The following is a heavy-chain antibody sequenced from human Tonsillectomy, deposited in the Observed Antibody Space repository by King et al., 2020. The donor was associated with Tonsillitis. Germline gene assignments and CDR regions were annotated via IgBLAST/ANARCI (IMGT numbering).Heavy chain of an antibody. Sequence: QLVQSGAEVKKPGASVKVSCKASDYTFTSYGLSWVRQAPGQGLEWMGWISPYNGNTNYAQKLQGRVTMTTDTSTSTAYMEQRSLRSDDTAIYDCARATWVELDTQYASGSWFDPWGQGTLVTVSS. V-gene: IGHV1-18*01. CDR2: ISPYNGNT. J-gene: IGHJ5*02. D-gene: IGHD3-10*01. CDR1: DYTFTSYG. CDR3: ARATWVELDTQYASGSWFDP.